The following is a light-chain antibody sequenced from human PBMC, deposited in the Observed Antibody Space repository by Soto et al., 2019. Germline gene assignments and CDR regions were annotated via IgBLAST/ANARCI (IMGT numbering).Light chain of an antibody. Sequence: QSVLTQPASVSGSPGQSITISCTGTSSDVGGYNYVSWYQQHPGKAPKLMIYDVSNRPSGVSNRFSGSKSGNTAFLTISGLQAEDEADYYCSSYTSSVVVFGGGTKLTVL. V-gene: IGLV2-14*01. CDR3: SSYTSSVVV. J-gene: IGLJ2*01. CDR2: DVS. CDR1: SSDVGGYNY.